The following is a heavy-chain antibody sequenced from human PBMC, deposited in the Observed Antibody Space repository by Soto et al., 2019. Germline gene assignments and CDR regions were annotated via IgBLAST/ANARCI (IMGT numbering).Heavy chain of an antibody. J-gene: IGHJ6*02. Sequence: PGGSLRLSCGAPGFTFPRFGMHWVGQAPGKGLEWVALITYEGSQIYYADAVKGRFTISRDNGDNTLSLQMDNLRTEDTATYFCAKGRGEMNWANYYGLDVWGQGTTVTVSS. CDR3: AKGRGEMNWANYYGLDV. CDR1: GFTFPRFG. D-gene: IGHD7-27*01. CDR2: ITYEGSQI. V-gene: IGHV3-30*18.